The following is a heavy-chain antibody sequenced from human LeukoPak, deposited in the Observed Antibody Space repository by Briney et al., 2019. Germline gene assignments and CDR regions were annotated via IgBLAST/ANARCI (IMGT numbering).Heavy chain of an antibody. CDR2: INPNSGGT. Sequence: ASVKVSCKASGYTFTGYYMHWVRQAPGQGLEWMGWINPNSGGTNYAQKFQGRVTMTRDTSISTAYMELSRLRSDDTAVYYCARAGAYYDILTGYLDPYCFDYWGQGTLVTVSS. CDR1: GYTFTGYY. D-gene: IGHD3-9*01. V-gene: IGHV1-2*02. CDR3: ARAGAYYDILTGYLDPYCFDY. J-gene: IGHJ4*02.